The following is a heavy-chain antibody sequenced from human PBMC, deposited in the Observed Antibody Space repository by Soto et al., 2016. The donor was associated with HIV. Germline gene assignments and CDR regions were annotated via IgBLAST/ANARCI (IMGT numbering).Heavy chain of an antibody. V-gene: IGHV1-8*02. D-gene: IGHD3-16*01. J-gene: IGHJ4*02. CDR3: ARAPERLVRSILGELSLYSFDS. CDR2: MNPNSSNT. CDR1: GYTFSDFD. Sequence: QVQLVQSGAEVKNSGASVKVSCKASGYTFSDFDINWMGWMNPNSSNTGYSERFRGRVNITRNTSMRTVYMELTSLTSEDTAIYYCARAPERLVRSILGELSLYSFDSWGQGTLVTVSS.